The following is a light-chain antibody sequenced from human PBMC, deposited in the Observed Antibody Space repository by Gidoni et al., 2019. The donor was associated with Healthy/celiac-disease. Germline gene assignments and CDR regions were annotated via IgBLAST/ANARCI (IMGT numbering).Light chain of an antibody. J-gene: IGKJ1*01. CDR2: AAS. CDR1: QGIRNY. Sequence: DIQMTQSPSSLSASVGDRITITCRASQGIRNYLAWYQQKPGKVPKPLIYAASTLKSGVPSRFSGSGSGTDFTLPISSLQPEDVAPSYCQKYNSAPWTFGQGTKVEIK. CDR3: QKYNSAPWT. V-gene: IGKV1-27*01.